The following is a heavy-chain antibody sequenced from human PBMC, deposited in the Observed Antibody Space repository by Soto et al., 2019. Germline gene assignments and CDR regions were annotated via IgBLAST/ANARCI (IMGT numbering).Heavy chain of an antibody. CDR1: VFTFSNYA. CDR3: ARAPTTVTTAYYFDY. J-gene: IGHJ4*02. V-gene: IGHV3-30-3*01. Sequence: QVQLVESGGGVVQPGRSLRLSCAASVFTFSNYAMHWVRQAPGKGLEWVAVISYDGSNKYYADSVKGRFTISRDNSKNTLYLQMNSLRAEDTAVYYCARAPTTVTTAYYFDYWGQGTLVTVSS. CDR2: ISYDGSNK. D-gene: IGHD4-17*01.